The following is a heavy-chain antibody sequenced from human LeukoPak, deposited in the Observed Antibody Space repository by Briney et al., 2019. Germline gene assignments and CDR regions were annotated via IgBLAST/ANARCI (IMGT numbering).Heavy chain of an antibody. Sequence: PGGSLRLSCAASGFTFSSYPMHWVRQAPGKGLEWVAVIAYDGSNKYYPDFVKGRFTISRDNSKKMVYLQMNSLRAEDTAVFYCAREGHHDGFDIWGQGTMVTVSS. V-gene: IGHV3-30*04. CDR2: IAYDGSNK. CDR1: GFTFSSYP. J-gene: IGHJ3*02. CDR3: AREGHHDGFDI.